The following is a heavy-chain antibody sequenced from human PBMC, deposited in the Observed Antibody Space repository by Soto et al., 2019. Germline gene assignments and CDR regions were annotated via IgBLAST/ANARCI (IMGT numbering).Heavy chain of an antibody. CDR1: GFTFSSYW. J-gene: IGHJ6*02. CDR3: ARDPGAVVAPAAYYYYYGMDV. Sequence: PGGSLRLSCAASGFTFSSYWMHWVRQAPGKGLVWVSRINSDGSSTSYADSVKGRFTISRDNAKNTLYLQMNSLRAEDTAVYYCARDPGAVVAPAAYYYYYGMDVWGQGTTVTVSS. V-gene: IGHV3-74*01. CDR2: INSDGSST. D-gene: IGHD2-2*01.